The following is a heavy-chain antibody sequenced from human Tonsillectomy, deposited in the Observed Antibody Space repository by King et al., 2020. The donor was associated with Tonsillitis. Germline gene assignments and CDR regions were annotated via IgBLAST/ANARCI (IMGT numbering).Heavy chain of an antibody. CDR1: GFTFSSFW. Sequence: VQLVESGGGLVQPGGSLRLSCATSGFTFSSFWMHWVRQAPGKGLVWVSRINTDGSSTSYADSVKGRFTISRDNAKNTLYLQMHSLRAEETAVYYLASPQPYIYSSGWDWGQGTLVTVSS. CDR2: INTDGSST. V-gene: IGHV3-74*01. D-gene: IGHD6-19*01. CDR3: ASPQPYIYSSGWD. J-gene: IGHJ4*02.